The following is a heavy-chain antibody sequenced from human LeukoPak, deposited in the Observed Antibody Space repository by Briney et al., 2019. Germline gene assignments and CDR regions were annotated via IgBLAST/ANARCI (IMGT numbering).Heavy chain of an antibody. CDR2: ISLTGLT. CDR1: GGSISNINW. V-gene: IGHV4-4*02. J-gene: IGHJ4*02. Sequence: PSGTLSLTCGVSGGSISNINWWSWVRQPPGQGLEWIGEISLTGLTHYNPSLESRVTVSLDKSKNQLSLNLTSVTAADTAVYYCSRENGAFSPFGYWGQGTLVTVLS. D-gene: IGHD2-8*01. CDR3: SRENGAFSPFGY.